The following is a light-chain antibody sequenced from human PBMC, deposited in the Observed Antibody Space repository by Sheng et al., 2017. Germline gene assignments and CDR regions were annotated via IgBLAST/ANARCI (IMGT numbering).Light chain of an antibody. V-gene: IGKV3-20*01. CDR3: QQYGDSVT. Sequence: EIVMTQSPATLSLSPGERATLSCRASQSVSSSYLAWYQQKPGQAPRLLIYGASSRATGIPGRFSGSGSGTDFTLTVSRLEPEDYAVYYCQQYGDSVTFGQGTKVDIK. CDR2: GAS. J-gene: IGKJ1*01. CDR1: QSVSSSY.